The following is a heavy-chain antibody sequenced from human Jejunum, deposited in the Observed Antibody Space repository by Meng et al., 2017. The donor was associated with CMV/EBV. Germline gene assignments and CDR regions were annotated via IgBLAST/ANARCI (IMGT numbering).Heavy chain of an antibody. CDR3: ARKLRGGGWFDP. J-gene: IGHJ5*02. Sequence: QVQLVQSGAEVKEPGASVKVSCNASDYTFYTHAIRWVRQAPGQGLEWMGWISPYNGNTKYAQNLQGRVTLTTDISTSTAYMELRSLRSDDTAVYYCARKLRGGGWFDPWGQGTLVTVSS. D-gene: IGHD3-16*01. CDR2: ISPYNGNT. V-gene: IGHV1-18*01. CDR1: DYTFYTHA.